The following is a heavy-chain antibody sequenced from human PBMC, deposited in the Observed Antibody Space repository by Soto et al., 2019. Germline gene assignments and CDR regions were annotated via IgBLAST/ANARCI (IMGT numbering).Heavy chain of an antibody. CDR2: IWSDGSNK. V-gene: IGHV3-33*01. Sequence: QVQLVESGGGVVQPGKSLRLSCAASGFVFSNYGMHWVRQAPGKGLEWVAVIWSDGSNKYYGDSVKGRFTISRDNSKNTLYLLMNSLGAEDTAVYYCARGSAVSYYYGMDVWGQGTTVTVSS. J-gene: IGHJ6*02. CDR3: ARGSAVSYYYGMDV. CDR1: GFVFSNYG. D-gene: IGHD6-13*01.